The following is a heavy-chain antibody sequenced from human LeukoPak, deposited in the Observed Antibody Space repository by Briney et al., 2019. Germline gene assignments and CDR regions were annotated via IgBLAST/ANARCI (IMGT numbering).Heavy chain of an antibody. Sequence: SETLSLTCAVYGGSFSSYYWSWIRQPPGKGLEWIGEINHSGNTNYNPSLKSRVTISVDSSKDQFSLKLSSVTAADTAVYYCARGPYAGDAGYWGQGTLVTVSS. CDR3: ARGPYAGDAGY. J-gene: IGHJ4*02. CDR1: GGSFSSYY. D-gene: IGHD2-2*01. V-gene: IGHV4-34*01. CDR2: INHSGNT.